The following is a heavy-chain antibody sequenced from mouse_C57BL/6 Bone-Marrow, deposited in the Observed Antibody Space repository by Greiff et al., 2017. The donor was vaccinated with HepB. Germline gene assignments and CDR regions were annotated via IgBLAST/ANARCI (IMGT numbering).Heavy chain of an antibody. J-gene: IGHJ2*01. CDR2: ISSGGDYI. D-gene: IGHD1-1*01. V-gene: IGHV5-9-1*02. CDR1: GFTFSSYA. Sequence: EVMLVESGAGLVKPGGSLKLSCAASGFTFSSYAMSWVRQTPEKRLEWVAYISSGGDYIYYADTVKGRFTISRDNARNTLYLQMSSLKSEDTAMYYCTRDNYYGSSYFDYWGQGTTLTVSS. CDR3: TRDNYYGSSYFDY.